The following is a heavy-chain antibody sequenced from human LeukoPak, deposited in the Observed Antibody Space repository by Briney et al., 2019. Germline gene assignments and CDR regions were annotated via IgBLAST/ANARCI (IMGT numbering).Heavy chain of an antibody. D-gene: IGHD2-2*02. V-gene: IGHV3-9*01. CDR2: ISWNSGSI. Sequence: PGRSLRLSCAASGFTFDDYAMHWVRQAPGKGLEWVSGISWNSGSIGYADSVEGRFTISRDNGKNSLYLQMNRLRPDDTALYYCAKGLQKLGFCSSTSCYMATTDFWGQGTLVTVSS. CDR1: GFTFDDYA. CDR3: AKGLQKLGFCSSTSCYMATTDF. J-gene: IGHJ4*02.